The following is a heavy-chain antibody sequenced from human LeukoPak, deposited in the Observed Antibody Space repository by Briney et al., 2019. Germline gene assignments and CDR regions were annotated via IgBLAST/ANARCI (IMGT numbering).Heavy chain of an antibody. CDR3: ARVVMVREGFRY. J-gene: IGHJ4*02. Sequence: GGSLRLSCAASGFTFSSYEMNWVRQAPGKGLEWVSYISSSGSTIYYADSVKGRFTISRDNAKNSLYLQMNSLRAEDTAVYYCARVVMVREGFRYWGQGTLVSVSS. CDR2: ISSSGSTI. CDR1: GFTFSSYE. D-gene: IGHD3-10*01. V-gene: IGHV3-48*03.